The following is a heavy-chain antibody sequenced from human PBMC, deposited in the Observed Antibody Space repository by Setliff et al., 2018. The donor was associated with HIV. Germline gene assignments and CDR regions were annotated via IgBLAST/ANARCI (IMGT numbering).Heavy chain of an antibody. CDR2: ISGGSTLI. CDR1: GFTFSIYA. D-gene: IGHD2-2*01. Sequence: GGSLRLSCAASGFTFSIYAMTWVRRVPGKGLEWLSYISGGSTLIQYADSVKGRFTVSRDNVDNSLSLQMNNLRAEDTAVYYCAKEDQRVTSVDYWGQGTPVTVSS. CDR3: AKEDQRVTSVDY. V-gene: IGHV3-48*01. J-gene: IGHJ4*02.